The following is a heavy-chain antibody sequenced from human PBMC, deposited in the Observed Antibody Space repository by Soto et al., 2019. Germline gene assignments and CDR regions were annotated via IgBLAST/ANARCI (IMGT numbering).Heavy chain of an antibody. J-gene: IGHJ4*02. CDR1: GFTFDDYA. V-gene: IGHV3-9*01. CDR2: ISWNSGSI. CDR3: AKVGLVNYFDY. Sequence: EVQLVESGGGLVQPGRSLRLSCAASGFTFDDYAMHWVRQAPGKGLEWVSGISWNSGSIGYADSVKGRFTISRDNAKNSLYLQMNSLRAEDTALYYCAKVGLVNYFDYWGQGTLVTVSS.